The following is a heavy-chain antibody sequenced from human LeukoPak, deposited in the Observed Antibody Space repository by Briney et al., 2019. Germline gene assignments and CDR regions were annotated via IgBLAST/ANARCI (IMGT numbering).Heavy chain of an antibody. V-gene: IGHV4-38-2*02. J-gene: IGHJ5*02. Sequence: SETLSLTCTVSGYSISSGYYWGWIRQPPGKGLEWIGSISHSGSTYYNPSLKSRVTISVDTSKNQFSLKLRSVTAADTAVYYCARVTSRLGWFDPWGQGALVTVSS. CDR1: GYSISSGYY. D-gene: IGHD1-14*01. CDR2: ISHSGST. CDR3: ARVTSRLGWFDP.